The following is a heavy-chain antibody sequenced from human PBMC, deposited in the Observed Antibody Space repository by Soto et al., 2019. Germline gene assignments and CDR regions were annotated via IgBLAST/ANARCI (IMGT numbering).Heavy chain of an antibody. CDR2: MNPNNGDT. Sequence: QVQLIQSGAEVKKPGASVKVSCKASGYTFSAFYVHWVRQAPGHGLEWMGWMNPNNGDTYYAQKFEGWVSMTRDTSISTAYMELRELKSDDSALYFCARAWGAANFFYFNSWGQGTLVTVSS. CDR3: ARAWGAANFFYFNS. J-gene: IGHJ4*02. V-gene: IGHV1-2*04. D-gene: IGHD6-25*01. CDR1: GYTFSAFY.